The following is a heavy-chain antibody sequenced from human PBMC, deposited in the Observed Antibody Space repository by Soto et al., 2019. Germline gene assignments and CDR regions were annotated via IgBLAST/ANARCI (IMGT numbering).Heavy chain of an antibody. Sequence: QVQLVQSGAEVKKPGSSVKVSCKASGGTFSSYAISWVRQARGQGLEWMGGIIPIFGTANYAQKFQGRVTITADESTSTAYMELSSLRSEDTAVYYCARGGLLDIVVVVAATRVGWFDPWGQGTLVTVSS. CDR3: ARGGLLDIVVVVAATRVGWFDP. J-gene: IGHJ5*02. D-gene: IGHD2-15*01. CDR2: IIPIFGTA. V-gene: IGHV1-69*12. CDR1: GGTFSSYA.